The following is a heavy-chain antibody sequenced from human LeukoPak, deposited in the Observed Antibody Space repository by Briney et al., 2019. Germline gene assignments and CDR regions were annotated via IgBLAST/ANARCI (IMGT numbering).Heavy chain of an antibody. CDR1: GFTFSSYA. CDR3: AKLWRSGYYYFDY. D-gene: IGHD3-22*01. J-gene: IGHJ4*02. V-gene: IGHV3-23*01. Sequence: PGGSLRLSCAASGFTFSSYAMSWVRQAPGKGLEWVSAISGSGGSTYYADSVKGRFTISRDNSKNTLYPQMNSLRAEDTAVYYCAKLWRSGYYYFDYWGQGTLVTVSS. CDR2: ISGSGGST.